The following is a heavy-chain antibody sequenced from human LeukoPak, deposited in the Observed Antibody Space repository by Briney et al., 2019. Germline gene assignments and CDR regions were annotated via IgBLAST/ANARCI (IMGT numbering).Heavy chain of an antibody. CDR2: IYSSGST. CDR1: GGSIRSYY. J-gene: IGHJ4*02. D-gene: IGHD2-15*01. CDR3: AREGRGSTPGY. Sequence: PSETLSLTCTVSGGSIRSYYWSWIRQPAGKGLEWIGRIYSSGSTDYNPSLKSRVTMSVDTSKNQFSLKLSSVTAADTAMYYCAREGRGSTPGYWGQGTLVTVSS. V-gene: IGHV4-4*07.